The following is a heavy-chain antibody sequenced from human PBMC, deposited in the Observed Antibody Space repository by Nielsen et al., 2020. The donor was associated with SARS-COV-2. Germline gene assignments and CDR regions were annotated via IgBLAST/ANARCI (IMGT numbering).Heavy chain of an antibody. CDR2: ISGRGGNT. CDR1: GFSFSNYA. Sequence: GGSLRLSCAASGFSFSNYAMNWVRHAPGKGLEWVSAISGRGGNTFYADSVKGRFTISRDNSKSTLYLQMNSLSAEDTAIYYCTKVPNSSGPPLFYGMDVWGQGTTVIVSS. D-gene: IGHD6-19*01. V-gene: IGHV3-23*01. J-gene: IGHJ6*02. CDR3: TKVPNSSGPPLFYGMDV.